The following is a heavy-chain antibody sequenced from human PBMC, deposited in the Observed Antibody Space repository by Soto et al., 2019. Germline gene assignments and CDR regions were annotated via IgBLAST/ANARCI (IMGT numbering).Heavy chain of an antibody. D-gene: IGHD1-26*01. Sequence: QLKLVESGGGVVQPGRSLRLYCVASGFIFSTYGMHWVLQAPGMGLEWVAVISYDGSNRYYADSVKGLFTISRDNSKNRLYLQMNRMRIEDTAVYFCTSAVRLAGGWDFDYWGQGTLVTGSS. CDR3: TSAVRLAGGWDFDY. CDR1: GFIFSTYG. V-gene: IGHV3-30*03. J-gene: IGHJ4*02. CDR2: ISYDGSNR.